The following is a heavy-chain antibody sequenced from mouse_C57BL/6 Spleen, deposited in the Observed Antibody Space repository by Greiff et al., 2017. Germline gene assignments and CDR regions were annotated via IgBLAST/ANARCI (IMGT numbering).Heavy chain of an antibody. Sequence: QVQLQQSGPELVRPGVSVKISCKGSGYTFTDYAMHWVKQSHAKSLEWIGVISTYYGDASYNQKFKDKATMTVANSSSTAYMELARLTSEDSAVYYCARTPRNYPWWFDVWGTGTTVTVSS. CDR3: ARTPRNYPWWFDV. J-gene: IGHJ1*03. D-gene: IGHD2-1*01. CDR1: GYTFTDYA. V-gene: IGHV1-67*01. CDR2: ISTYYGDA.